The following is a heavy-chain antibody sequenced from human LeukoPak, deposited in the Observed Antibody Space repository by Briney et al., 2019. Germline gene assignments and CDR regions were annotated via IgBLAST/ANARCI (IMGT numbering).Heavy chain of an antibody. CDR1: GGSFSGYY. D-gene: IGHD1-1*01. CDR3: ARVPGGALNWFDP. CDR2: INHSGST. V-gene: IGHV4-34*01. J-gene: IGHJ5*02. Sequence: PSETLSLTCAVYGGSFSGYYWSWIRQPPGKGLEWIGEINHSGSTNYNPSLKSRVTKSVDTSKNQFSLKLSSVTAADTAVYDCARVPGGALNWFDPWGQGTLVTVSS.